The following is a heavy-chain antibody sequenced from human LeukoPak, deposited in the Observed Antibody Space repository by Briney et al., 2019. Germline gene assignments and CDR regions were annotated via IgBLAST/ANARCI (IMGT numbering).Heavy chain of an antibody. V-gene: IGHV4-39*07. D-gene: IGHD6-13*01. CDR1: GGSISSSSYY. CDR3: ARDRDSRIY. CDR2: IYYSGST. J-gene: IGHJ4*02. Sequence: SETLSLTCTVSGGSISSSSYYWGWIRQPPGKGLEWIGSIYYSGSTYYNPSLKSRVTISVDTSKNQFSLKLSSVTAADTAVYYCARDRDSRIYWGQGTLVTVSS.